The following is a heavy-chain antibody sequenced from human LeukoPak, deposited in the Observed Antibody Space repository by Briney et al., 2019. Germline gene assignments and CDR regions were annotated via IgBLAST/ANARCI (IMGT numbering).Heavy chain of an antibody. CDR1: GGSISSGGYS. CDR3: ARNPPLRSHAFDI. Sequence: KSSETLSLTCAVSGGSISSGGYSWSWIRQPPGKGLEWIGYIYYSGSTYYNPSLKSRVTISVDTSKNQFSLKLSSVTAADTAVYYCARNPPLRSHAFDIWGQGTMVTVSS. J-gene: IGHJ3*02. V-gene: IGHV4-30-4*07. CDR2: IYYSGST.